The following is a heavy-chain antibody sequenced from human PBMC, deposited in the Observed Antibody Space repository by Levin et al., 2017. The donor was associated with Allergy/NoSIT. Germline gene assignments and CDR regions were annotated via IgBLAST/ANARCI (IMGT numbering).Heavy chain of an antibody. J-gene: IGHJ5*01. V-gene: IGHV1-2*02. Sequence: EASVKVSCKASGYSFSDYYIHWLRHAPGQGLEWMVIINPNIVGTNYAQTFQGRVTMTRDTSTCSAYMELSRLTSDDTAVYYCARDKSYRDTGGSYDSWGQGTLVTVSS. D-gene: IGHD2-8*02. CDR3: ARDKSYRDTGGSYDS. CDR2: INPNIVGT. CDR1: GYSFSDYY.